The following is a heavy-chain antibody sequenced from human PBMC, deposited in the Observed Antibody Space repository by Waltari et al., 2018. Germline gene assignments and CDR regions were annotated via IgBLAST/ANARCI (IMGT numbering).Heavy chain of an antibody. CDR3: TTDPDPPRYGMDV. CDR1: GFTFSNAW. J-gene: IGHJ6*02. V-gene: IGHV3-15*01. Sequence: EVQLVESGGGLVKPGGSLRLSCAASGFTFSNAWMSWVRQAPGKGLEWVGRIKSKTDGGKTDYAAPVKGRFTISRDDSKNTLYLQMNSLKTEDTAGYYCTTDPDPPRYGMDVWGQGTTVTVSS. CDR2: IKSKTDGGKT.